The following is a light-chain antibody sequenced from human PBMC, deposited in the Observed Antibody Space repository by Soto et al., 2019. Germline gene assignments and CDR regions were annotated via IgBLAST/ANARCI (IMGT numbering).Light chain of an antibody. V-gene: IGKV3-20*01. CDR2: GAS. CDR1: QSVSNNY. Sequence: EIVLTQSPGTLSLSPGERATLSCRASQSVSNNYLAWYQQKPGQAPRLLIYGASNRATGIPDRFSGSGSGTDFTLTISRLEPEDFAVYYCQQCLNPKTVGQGTKVDIK. CDR3: QQCLNPKT. J-gene: IGKJ1*01.